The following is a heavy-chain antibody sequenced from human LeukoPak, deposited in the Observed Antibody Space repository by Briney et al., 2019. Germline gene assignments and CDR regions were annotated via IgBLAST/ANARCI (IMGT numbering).Heavy chain of an antibody. CDR1: GDSISSNSYY. V-gene: IGHV4-39*01. CDR3: ARRGSTVNHIWFDP. J-gene: IGHJ5*02. CDR2: IYYSEST. D-gene: IGHD4-17*01. Sequence: SGTLSLTCAVSGDSISSNSYYWGWFRQPPGKELEALVSIYYSESTYYNSSFKSGVTIFVDTSKNQFSMKQISMTDPDTDVYYCARRGSTVNHIWFDPWGQGQLVTVSS.